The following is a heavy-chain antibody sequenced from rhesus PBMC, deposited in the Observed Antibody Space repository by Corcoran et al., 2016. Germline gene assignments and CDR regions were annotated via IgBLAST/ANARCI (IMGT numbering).Heavy chain of an antibody. J-gene: IGHJ5-1*01. CDR1: GFTFSNYW. CDR3: TPNRFDV. CDR2: NKNKADGGTA. V-gene: IGHV3-16*01. Sequence: EVQLVESGGGLVQPGGSLRLSCAASGFTFSNYWMSWVRQAPGKGLEWVGRNKNKADGGTAADAESVKGRFTISRDDSKNTLYLQMNSLKTEDTAVYYCTPNRFDVWGPGVLVTVSS.